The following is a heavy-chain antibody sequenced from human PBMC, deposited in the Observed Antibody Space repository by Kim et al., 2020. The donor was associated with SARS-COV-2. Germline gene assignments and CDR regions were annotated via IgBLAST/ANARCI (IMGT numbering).Heavy chain of an antibody. J-gene: IGHJ4*02. CDR2: IYYSGST. V-gene: IGHV4-39*01. CDR3: ARHWGHGSGSYPLYCFDY. Sequence: SETLSLTCTVSGGSISSSSYYWGWIRQPPGKGLEWIGSIYYSGSTYYNPSLKSRVTISVDTSKNQFSLKLSSVTAADTAVYYCARHWGHGSGSYPLYCFDYWGQGTLVTVSS. CDR1: GGSISSSSYY. D-gene: IGHD3-10*01.